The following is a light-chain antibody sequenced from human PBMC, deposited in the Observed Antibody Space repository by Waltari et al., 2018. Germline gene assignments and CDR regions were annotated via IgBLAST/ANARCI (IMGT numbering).Light chain of an antibody. CDR1: SSNLGSNP. Sequence: QSVLTQPPSASGTPGQRVTISCSGSSSNLGSNPVSWYQPPPGTAPQLLIYRKSQPPSGVPDRVSGSKSGSSASLAMGGLRSEDEADYYCAAWENSLSAWVFGGGTKLTVL. V-gene: IGLV1-47*01. J-gene: IGLJ3*02. CDR2: RKS. CDR3: AAWENSLSAWV.